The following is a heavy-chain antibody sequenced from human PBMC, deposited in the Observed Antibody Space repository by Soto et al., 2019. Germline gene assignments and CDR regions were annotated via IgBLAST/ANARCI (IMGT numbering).Heavy chain of an antibody. CDR1: GFTFSSYG. Sequence: QVQLVESGGGVVQPGRSLRLSCAASGFTFSSYGMHWVRQAPGKGLEWVAVIWYDGSNKYYADSVKGRFTISRDNSKNTLYLQMNSLRDEDTAVYYCARELLCGGDCYLDYWGKGTLVTVSS. D-gene: IGHD2-21*02. V-gene: IGHV3-33*01. CDR3: ARELLCGGDCYLDY. CDR2: IWYDGSNK. J-gene: IGHJ4*02.